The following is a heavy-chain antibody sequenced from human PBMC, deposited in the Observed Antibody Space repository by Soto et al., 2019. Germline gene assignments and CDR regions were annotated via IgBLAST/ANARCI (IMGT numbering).Heavy chain of an antibody. CDR1: GYSISSGYY. CDR3: ARRSAAAGEFDH. J-gene: IGHJ5*02. V-gene: IGHV4-38-2*01. CDR2: IYHSGST. D-gene: IGHD6-13*01. Sequence: SETLSLTCAVSGYSISSGYYWGWIRQPPGKGLEWIGSIYHSGSTYYNPSLKSRVTISVDTSKNQFSLKLSSVTAADTAVYYCARRSAAAGEFDHWAQVTLATVSS.